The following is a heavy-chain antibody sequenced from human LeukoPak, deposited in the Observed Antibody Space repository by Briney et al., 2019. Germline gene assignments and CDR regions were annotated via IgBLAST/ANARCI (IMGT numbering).Heavy chain of an antibody. V-gene: IGHV3-30*03. Sequence: GGSLRLSCAASGFTFSSYSMNWVRQAPGKGLEWVAVISYDGSNKYYADSVKGRFTISRDNSKNTLYLQMNSLRAEDTAVYYCAREGWDYYDSSGPFDYWGQGTLVTVSS. J-gene: IGHJ4*02. CDR1: GFTFSSYS. D-gene: IGHD3-22*01. CDR2: ISYDGSNK. CDR3: AREGWDYYDSSGPFDY.